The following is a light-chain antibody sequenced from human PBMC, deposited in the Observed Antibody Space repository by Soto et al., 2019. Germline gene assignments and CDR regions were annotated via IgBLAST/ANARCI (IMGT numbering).Light chain of an antibody. CDR2: SDN. CDR3: ATWDDSLNAWV. CDR1: NSNIGSNI. Sequence: QSVLTQPPSASGTPGQRVTISCSGSNSNIGSNIVNWYQQLPGTAPKLLIYSDNQRPSGAPDRFSGSKSGTSASLAISGLQSEDEADYYCATWDDSLNAWVFGGGTKLTVL. V-gene: IGLV1-44*01. J-gene: IGLJ3*02.